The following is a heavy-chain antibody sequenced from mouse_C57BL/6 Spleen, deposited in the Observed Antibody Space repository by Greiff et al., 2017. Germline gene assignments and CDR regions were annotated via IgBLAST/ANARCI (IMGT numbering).Heavy chain of an antibody. Sequence: VQLQQSGPGLVQPSQSLSITCTVSGFSLTSYGVHWVRQSPGKGLEWLGVIWSGGSTDYNAAFISRLSISKDNSKSQVFCKMNSLQADDTAIYYCARPLYYDYDEGYYYAMDYWGQGTSVTVSS. CDR1: GFSLTSYG. CDR3: ARPLYYDYDEGYYYAMDY. D-gene: IGHD2-4*01. CDR2: IWSGGST. J-gene: IGHJ4*01. V-gene: IGHV2-2*01.